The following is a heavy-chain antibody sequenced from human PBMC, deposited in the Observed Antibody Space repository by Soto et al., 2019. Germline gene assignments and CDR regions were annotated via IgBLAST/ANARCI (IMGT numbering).Heavy chain of an antibody. Sequence: SETLSLTCTVSGGSISSSSYYWGWIRQPPGKGLEWIGSIYYSGSTYYNPSLKSRVTISVDTSKNQFSLKLSSVTAADTAVYYCARQWIVVVPAAMFQLLTTENWFDPWGQGTLVNAPQ. CDR1: GGSISSSSYY. V-gene: IGHV4-39*01. CDR3: ARQWIVVVPAAMFQLLTTENWFDP. CDR2: IYYSGST. D-gene: IGHD2-2*01. J-gene: IGHJ5*02.